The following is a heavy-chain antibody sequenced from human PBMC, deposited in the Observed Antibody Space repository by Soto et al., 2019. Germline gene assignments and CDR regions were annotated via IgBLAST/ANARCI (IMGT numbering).Heavy chain of an antibody. CDR3: SRAVARYDAFDI. J-gene: IGHJ3*02. Sequence: ASVKVSCKASGYTFTIYFMHWVRQAPGQGLEWMGILNPNGGSTTYAQKFQGRVTMTRDTSTSTVYMELSSLRSEDTAVYYCSRAVARYDAFDIWGQGTMVTVSS. D-gene: IGHD6-19*01. CDR1: GYTFTIYF. V-gene: IGHV1-46*03. CDR2: LNPNGGST.